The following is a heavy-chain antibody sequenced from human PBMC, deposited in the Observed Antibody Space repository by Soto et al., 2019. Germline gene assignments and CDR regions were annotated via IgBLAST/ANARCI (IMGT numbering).Heavy chain of an antibody. D-gene: IGHD2-21*02. CDR1: GYTFTSYG. CDR3: EREHIVVVTAIGAFDI. CDR2: IIPIFGTA. J-gene: IGHJ3*02. Sequence: SVKVSCKASGYTFTSYGISWVRQAPGQGLEWMGGIIPIFGTANYAQKFQGRVTITADESTSTAYMELSSLRSEDTAVYYCEREHIVVVTAIGAFDIWG. V-gene: IGHV1-69*13.